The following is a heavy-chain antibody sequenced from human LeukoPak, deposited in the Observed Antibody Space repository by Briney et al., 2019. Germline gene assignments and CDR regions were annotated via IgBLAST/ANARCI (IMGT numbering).Heavy chain of an antibody. CDR2: ISYDGSNK. CDR3: AKDQVGYYYDSSGLGEYFQH. J-gene: IGHJ1*01. CDR1: GFTFSSYG. D-gene: IGHD3-22*01. Sequence: GGSLRLSCAASGFTFSSYGMHWVRQAPGKGLEWVAVISYDGSNKYYADSVKGRFTISRDNSKNTLYLQMNSLRAEDTAVYYCAKDQVGYYYDSSGLGEYFQHWGQGTLVTVSS. V-gene: IGHV3-30*18.